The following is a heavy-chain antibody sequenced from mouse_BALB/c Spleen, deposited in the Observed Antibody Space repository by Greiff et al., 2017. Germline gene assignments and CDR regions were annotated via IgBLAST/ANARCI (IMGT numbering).Heavy chain of an antibody. J-gene: IGHJ4*01. CDR3: TRWADGPYAMDY. Sequence: EVQLQESGTVLARPGASVKMSCKASGYTFTSYWMHWVKQRPGQGLEWIGAIYPGNSDTSYNQKFKGKAKLTAGTSTSTAYMELSSLTNEDSAVYYWTRWADGPYAMDYWGQGTSVTVSS. D-gene: IGHD2-3*01. CDR2: IYPGNSDT. V-gene: IGHV1-5*01. CDR1: GYTFTSYW.